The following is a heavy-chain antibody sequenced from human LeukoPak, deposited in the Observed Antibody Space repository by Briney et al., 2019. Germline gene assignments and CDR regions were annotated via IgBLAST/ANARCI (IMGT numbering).Heavy chain of an antibody. J-gene: IGHJ4*02. Sequence: GGSLKISCKGSGCSFSNYWIGWVRQMPGKGLEWVGIILPGNSDTRYSPSFQGQVTMSADKSISTAYLQWSSLKAADTAMYYCARQYYDILTDPNYFDSWGQGTLVTVSS. CDR3: ARQYYDILTDPNYFDS. CDR2: ILPGNSDT. D-gene: IGHD3-9*01. CDR1: GCSFSNYW. V-gene: IGHV5-51*01.